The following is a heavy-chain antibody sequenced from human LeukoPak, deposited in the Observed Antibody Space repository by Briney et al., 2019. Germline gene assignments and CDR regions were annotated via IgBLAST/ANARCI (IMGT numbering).Heavy chain of an antibody. Sequence: GGSLRLSCAASGFTFSSYAMHWVRQAPGKGLEWVAVISYDGSNKYYADSVEGRFTISRDNSKNTLYLQMNSLRAEDTAVYYCARDYCSGGSCYSENWFDPWGQGTLVTVSS. CDR2: ISYDGSNK. CDR1: GFTFSSYA. D-gene: IGHD2-15*01. CDR3: ARDYCSGGSCYSENWFDP. J-gene: IGHJ5*02. V-gene: IGHV3-30*04.